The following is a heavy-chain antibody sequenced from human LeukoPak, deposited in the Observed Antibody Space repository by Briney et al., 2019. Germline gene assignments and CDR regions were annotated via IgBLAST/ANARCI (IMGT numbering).Heavy chain of an antibody. CDR1: GFTFSNYA. CDR2: ISGSGGNT. D-gene: IGHD3-16*01. Sequence: PGGSLRLSCAASGFTFSNYAMSWVRQAPGKGLEWVSAISGSGGNTYYADSVKGRFTISRDNSKNTLYLQMNSLRAEDTAVYYCAPRGGNLLNLVDYWGQGTLVTVSS. J-gene: IGHJ4*02. V-gene: IGHV3-23*01. CDR3: APRGGNLLNLVDY.